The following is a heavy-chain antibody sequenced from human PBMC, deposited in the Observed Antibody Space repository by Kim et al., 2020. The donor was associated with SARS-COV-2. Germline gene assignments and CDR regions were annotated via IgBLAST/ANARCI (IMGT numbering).Heavy chain of an antibody. Sequence: SETLSLTCAVYGGSFSGYYWSWIRQPPGKGLEWIGEINHSGSTNYNPSLKSRVTISVDTSKNQFSLKLSSVTAADTAVYYCARALTPIGGYDANFDYWGQGTLVTVSS. J-gene: IGHJ4*02. V-gene: IGHV4-34*01. CDR2: INHSGST. CDR1: GGSFSGYY. CDR3: ARALTPIGGYDANFDY. D-gene: IGHD5-12*01.